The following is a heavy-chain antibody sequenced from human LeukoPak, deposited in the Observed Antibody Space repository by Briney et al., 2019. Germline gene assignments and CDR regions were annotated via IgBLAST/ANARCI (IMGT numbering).Heavy chain of an antibody. V-gene: IGHV3-48*01. CDR2: ISSSSGAI. J-gene: IGHJ4*02. Sequence: GGSLRLSCAASGFSFSSNSMYWVRQAPGKGLEWVSYISSSSGAIFYADSVKGRFTISRDNAKSSLYLQMNSLRAEDTAVYYCARTIAARQGDFDNWVQGTLVTVSS. D-gene: IGHD6-6*01. CDR1: GFSFSSNS. CDR3: ARTIAARQGDFDN.